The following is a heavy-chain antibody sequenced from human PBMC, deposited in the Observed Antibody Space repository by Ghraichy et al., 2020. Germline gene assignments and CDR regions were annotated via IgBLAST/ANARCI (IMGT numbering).Heavy chain of an antibody. CDR2: ISSSISRTTYI. D-gene: IGHD3-16*01. V-gene: IGHV3-21*01. CDR1: GFPFSSFP. CDR3: ARGVNGMDV. Sequence: GESLNISCAASGFPFSSFPMNWVRQAPGKGLEWVSSISSSISRTTYIYYVDSVKGRFTISRDNAKNSLYLQMNSLRAEDTAVYYCARGVNGMDVWGQGTTVTVSS. J-gene: IGHJ6*02.